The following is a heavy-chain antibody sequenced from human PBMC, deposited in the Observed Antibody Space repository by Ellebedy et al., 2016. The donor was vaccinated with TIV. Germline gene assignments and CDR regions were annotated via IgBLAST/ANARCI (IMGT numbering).Heavy chain of an antibody. J-gene: IGHJ6*03. CDR1: GFTFDDYA. D-gene: IGHD2/OR15-2a*01. CDR3: AKSASIIENFYYMDV. Sequence: GESLKISCAASGFTFDDYAMHWVRQAPGKGLEWVSLVSWDGGSTHYADSVKGRFTISRDNSENSLSLQMNSLRAEDTALYYCAKSASIIENFYYMDVWGKGTTVTVSS. V-gene: IGHV3-43D*03. CDR2: VSWDGGST.